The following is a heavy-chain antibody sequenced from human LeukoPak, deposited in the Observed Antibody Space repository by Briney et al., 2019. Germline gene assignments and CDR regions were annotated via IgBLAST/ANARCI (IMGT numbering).Heavy chain of an antibody. CDR2: ISSSGSYI. J-gene: IGHJ6*03. D-gene: IGHD6-19*01. CDR3: ATTLSGWSPPQTSYYSYYMDV. V-gene: IGHV3-21*01. Sequence: GGSLRLSCAASRFTFSSYSMNWVRQAPGKGLEWVSSISSSGSYIYYADSVKGRFTISRDNAKNSLYLQMNSLRVEDTAVYYCATTLSGWSPPQTSYYSYYMDVWGKGTTVTISS. CDR1: RFTFSSYS.